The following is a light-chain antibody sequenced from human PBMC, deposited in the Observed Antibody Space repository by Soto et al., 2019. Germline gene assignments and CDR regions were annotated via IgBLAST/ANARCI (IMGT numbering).Light chain of an antibody. Sequence: QSVLTQPPSVSGAPGQRVTISCTGSSSNIGAGYDVDWYQQLPGTAPKILIYGNINRPSGVPDRFSGSKSGTSASLAITGLQAEDEADYYCQSYDSSLSVVFGGGTKLTVL. CDR2: GNI. CDR1: SSNIGAGYD. CDR3: QSYDSSLSVV. V-gene: IGLV1-40*01. J-gene: IGLJ2*01.